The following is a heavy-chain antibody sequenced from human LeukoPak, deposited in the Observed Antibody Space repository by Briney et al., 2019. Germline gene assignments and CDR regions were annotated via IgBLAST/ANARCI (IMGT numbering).Heavy chain of an antibody. CDR1: GFTFSSYA. J-gene: IGHJ4*02. V-gene: IGHV3-7*01. Sequence: GGSLRLSCAASGFTFSSYAMHWVRQAPGQGLEWVASIHPDESAIFYLASVMGRFTISRDNARNLLFLQMNTLRADDTAVYYCAKLLDYGTTYDHWGQGALVTVSS. CDR3: AKLLDYGTTYDH. D-gene: IGHD1-1*01. CDR2: IHPDESAI.